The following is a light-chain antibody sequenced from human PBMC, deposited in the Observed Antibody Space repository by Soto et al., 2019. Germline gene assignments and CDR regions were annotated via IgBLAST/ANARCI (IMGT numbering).Light chain of an antibody. V-gene: IGKV3-20*01. Sequence: ETMMTQSPDTLSVSLGERATLSCRASQSLRSSLAWYQQKPGQAPRLLIYDASTRATGIPARFSGSGSGTDFTLTISRLEPADFAVYYCQQYGRSPWTFGQGTKVDIK. CDR2: DAS. J-gene: IGKJ1*01. CDR3: QQYGRSPWT. CDR1: QSLRSSL.